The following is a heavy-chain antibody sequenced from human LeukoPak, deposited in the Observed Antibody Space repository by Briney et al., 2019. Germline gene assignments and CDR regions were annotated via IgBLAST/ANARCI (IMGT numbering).Heavy chain of an antibody. V-gene: IGHV3-30-3*01. J-gene: IGHJ4*02. D-gene: IGHD6-19*01. CDR3: AKESSGGWYFDY. Sequence: GGSLRLSCAASGFTFSSYAMHWVRQAPGKGLEWVAVISYDGSNKYYADSVKGRFTISRDNSKNTLYLQMNSLRAEDTAVYYCAKESSGGWYFDYWGQGTLVTVSS. CDR2: ISYDGSNK. CDR1: GFTFSSYA.